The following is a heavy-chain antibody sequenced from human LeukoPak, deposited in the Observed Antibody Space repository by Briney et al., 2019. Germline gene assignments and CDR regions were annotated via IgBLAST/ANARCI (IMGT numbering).Heavy chain of an antibody. CDR3: AKGSGYSSGWYTFDY. J-gene: IGHJ4*02. D-gene: IGHD6-19*01. Sequence: GGSLRLSCAASGFTFSGYTMHWVRQAPGKGLNWVAVISHDGINKYYADSVKGRFTISRDNFTHTLYLQMNSLRAEHTAVYYCAKGSGYSSGWYTFDYWGQGTLVTVSS. V-gene: IGHV3-30*04. CDR2: ISHDGINK. CDR1: GFTFSGYT.